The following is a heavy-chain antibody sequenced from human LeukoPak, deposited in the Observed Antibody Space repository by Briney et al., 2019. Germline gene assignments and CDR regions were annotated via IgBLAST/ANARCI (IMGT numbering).Heavy chain of an antibody. CDR2: IYHSGST. J-gene: IGHJ3*02. CDR1: GGSISSGGYY. Sequence: NPSQSLSLTCTVSGGSISSGGYYWSWIRQPPGKGLEWIGYIYHSGSTYYNPSLKSRVTISVDRSKNQFSLKLSSVTAADTAVYYCAREHSSSWGSAFDIWGQGTMVTVSS. CDR3: AREHSSSWGSAFDI. D-gene: IGHD6-6*01. V-gene: IGHV4-30-2*01.